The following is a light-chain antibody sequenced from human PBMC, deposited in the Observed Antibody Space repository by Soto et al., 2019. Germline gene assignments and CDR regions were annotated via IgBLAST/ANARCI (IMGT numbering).Light chain of an antibody. CDR3: QQRSNCPPRTPLT. CDR1: QSVSSY. V-gene: IGKV3-11*01. CDR2: DAS. J-gene: IGKJ4*01. Sequence: EIVLTQSPATLSLSPGERATLSCRASQSVSSYLAGYQQKPGQAPRILIYDASNSATGITARFSGSWSGTDFTLTISSREPEDFAVYYCQQRSNCPPRTPLTFGGGTKVEIK.